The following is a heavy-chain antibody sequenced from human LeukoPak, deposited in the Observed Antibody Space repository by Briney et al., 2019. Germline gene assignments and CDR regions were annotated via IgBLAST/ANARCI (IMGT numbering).Heavy chain of an antibody. V-gene: IGHV1-69*13. D-gene: IGHD1-26*01. J-gene: IGHJ4*02. Sequence: AASVKVSCKASGGTFSSYAISWVRQAPGQGLEWVGGIIPIFGTANYAQKFQGRVTITADESTSTAYMELSSLRSEDTAVYYCARGGVGPGTPDYLDYWGQGTLVTVSS. CDR3: ARGGVGPGTPDYLDY. CDR1: GGTFSSYA. CDR2: IIPIFGTA.